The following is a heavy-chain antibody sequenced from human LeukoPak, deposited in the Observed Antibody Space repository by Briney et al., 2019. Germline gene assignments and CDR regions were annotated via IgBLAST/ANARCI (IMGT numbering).Heavy chain of an antibody. CDR3: ARVRESYSFDY. CDR2: INHDGSLN. J-gene: IGHJ4*02. D-gene: IGHD1-26*01. V-gene: IGHV3-7*01. CDR1: GFPLRSCW. Sequence: GGALRLFCGACGFPLRSCWMPWFRQAAGKGLECVANINHDGSLNNYVVTVKGSITISRANTQNSLYLQMNSLTAKDAAVYDCARVRESYSFDYWGQGTLVTVSS.